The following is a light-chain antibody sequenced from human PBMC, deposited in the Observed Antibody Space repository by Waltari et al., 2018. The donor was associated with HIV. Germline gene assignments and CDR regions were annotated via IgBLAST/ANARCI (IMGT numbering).Light chain of an antibody. Sequence: QSVVTQPPSASGAPGQRVTISCSGSTSNIGTNSVSWYQQFPGTAPKLLIYPDNERPSGVPDRFPGSKSGTSASLAISGLQSEDEADYYCATWDDRLNYWVFGGGTKLTVL. V-gene: IGLV1-44*01. CDR1: TSNIGTNS. CDR2: PDN. CDR3: ATWDDRLNYWV. J-gene: IGLJ3*02.